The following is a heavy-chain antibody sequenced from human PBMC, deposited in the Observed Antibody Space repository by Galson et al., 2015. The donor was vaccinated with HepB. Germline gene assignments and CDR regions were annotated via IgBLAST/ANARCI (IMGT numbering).Heavy chain of an antibody. CDR2: IRYDGSNT. D-gene: IGHD6-13*01. CDR1: GFTFSSYG. CDR3: AKYCSPYGAAACTFLGAYYYYGMDV. J-gene: IGHJ6*02. Sequence: SLRLSCAASGFTFSSYGMHWVRQAPGKGLAWVAFIRYDGSNTYYADSVTGRFTISRDNSKNTLYLQMNSLRAEDTAVYYCAKYCSPYGAAACTFLGAYYYYGMDVWGQGTTVTVSS. V-gene: IGHV3-30*02.